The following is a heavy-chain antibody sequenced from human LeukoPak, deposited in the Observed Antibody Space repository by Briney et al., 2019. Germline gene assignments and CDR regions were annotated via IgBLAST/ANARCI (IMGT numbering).Heavy chain of an antibody. Sequence: GRSLRLSCAASGFPSSDYTMNWARQAPGKGLDWVSGISVSDDSTFYADSLKGRFTMSRDNSNNMLYLQMNSLRAEDTAVYYCAKDRYCSSTNCPYDYWGQGTLVTVSS. CDR2: ISVSDDST. V-gene: IGHV3-23*01. CDR1: GFPSSDYT. D-gene: IGHD2-2*01. CDR3: AKDRYCSSTNCPYDY. J-gene: IGHJ4*02.